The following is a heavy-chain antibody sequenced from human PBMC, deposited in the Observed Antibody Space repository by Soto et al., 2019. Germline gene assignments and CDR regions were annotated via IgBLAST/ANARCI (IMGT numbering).Heavy chain of an antibody. V-gene: IGHV3-23*01. Sequence: EVQLLESGGGLVQPGGSLRLSCAASGFTFSSYVMSWVRQAPGKGLEWVSGISGSGGSTYYADSVKGRFTISRDNSKNTPDLQMNSLRAEDTAVYYCAKVPYDFWSGYYPPLYFDYWGQGTLVTVSS. CDR1: GFTFSSYV. D-gene: IGHD3-3*01. CDR3: AKVPYDFWSGYYPPLYFDY. CDR2: ISGSGGST. J-gene: IGHJ4*02.